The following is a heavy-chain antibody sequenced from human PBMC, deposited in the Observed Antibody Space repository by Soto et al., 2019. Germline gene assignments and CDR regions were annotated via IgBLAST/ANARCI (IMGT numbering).Heavy chain of an antibody. CDR1: GFTFGDYA. CDR2: IRSKAYGGTT. J-gene: IGHJ4*02. D-gene: IGHD2-15*01. Sequence: GGSLRLSCTASGFTFGDYAMSWFRQAPGKGLEWVGFIRSKAYGGTTEYAASVKGRFTISRDDSKSIAYLQMNSLKTEDTAVYYCTGYCSGGSCYSGRRGEGVFDYWGQGTLVTVSS. CDR3: TGYCSGGSCYSGRRGEGVFDY. V-gene: IGHV3-49*03.